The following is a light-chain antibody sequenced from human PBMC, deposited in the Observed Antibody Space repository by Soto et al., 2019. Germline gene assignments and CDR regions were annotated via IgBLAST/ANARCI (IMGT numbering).Light chain of an antibody. CDR2: GAS. J-gene: IGKJ1*01. CDR3: QQYGSSLWT. CDR1: QSVSSSY. V-gene: IGKV3-20*01. Sequence: EVVLTQSPGNLSLSPGERATLSCRASQSVSSSYLAWYQQKPGQAPRLLIYGASSRATGIPDRFSGSGSGTDFTLTISRLEPEDFAVYYCQQYGSSLWTFGQGTKVDSK.